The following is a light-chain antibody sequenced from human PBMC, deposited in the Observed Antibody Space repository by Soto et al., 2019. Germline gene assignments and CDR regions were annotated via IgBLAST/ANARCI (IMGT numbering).Light chain of an antibody. CDR3: QQYGSSPWT. CDR2: GAS. Sequence: EMVLTQSPGTLSLSPGERATLSCRASQSVSSSYLAWYQQKPGQAPRPLIYGASSRAIGIPDRFSGSGSETDFTLTISRLEPEDFAVYYCQQYGSSPWTFGQGTKVEIK. CDR1: QSVSSSY. J-gene: IGKJ1*01. V-gene: IGKV3-20*01.